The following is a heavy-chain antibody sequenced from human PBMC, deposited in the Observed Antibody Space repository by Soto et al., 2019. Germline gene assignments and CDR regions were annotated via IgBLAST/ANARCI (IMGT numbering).Heavy chain of an antibody. Sequence: EVQLVESGGGLVQPGGSLRLSCAVSGFTFNRHWMSWVRQTPGKGLEWVASIKEDGSEKSYVDSVKGRFTISRDNAKNSLFPQINRLGVEDTAVYFFVRTGLNPPEYWGQGTLVTLSS. CDR3: VRTGLNPPEY. CDR2: IKEDGSEK. V-gene: IGHV3-7*01. CDR1: GFTFNRHW. J-gene: IGHJ4*02.